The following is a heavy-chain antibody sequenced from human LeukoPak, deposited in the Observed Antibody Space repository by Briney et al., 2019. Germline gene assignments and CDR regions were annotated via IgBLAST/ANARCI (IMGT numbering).Heavy chain of an antibody. D-gene: IGHD3-3*01. CDR3: ARQGDTIFGVVEYYYYYMDV. CDR2: IYYSGST. J-gene: IGHJ6*03. Sequence: SETLSLTCTVSGGSISSGSYYWSWIRQPPGKGLEWIGSIYYSGSTYYNPSLKSRVTISVDTSKNQFSLKLSSVTAADTAVYYCARQGDTIFGVVEYYYYYMDVWGKGTTVTVSS. CDR1: GGSISSGSYY. V-gene: IGHV4-39*01.